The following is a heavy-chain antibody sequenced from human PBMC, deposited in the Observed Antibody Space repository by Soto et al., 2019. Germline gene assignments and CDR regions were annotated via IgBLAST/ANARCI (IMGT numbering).Heavy chain of an antibody. Sequence: PSETLSLTCSVSAGSISSNYWSWIRQPAGKRLEWVGRIYTSGSTNYNPSLKSRVTTSIDTSKNQFSLNLNSVTAADTAVYYCVRESPPGFNWFDPWGQGILVTVST. D-gene: IGHD3-10*01. J-gene: IGHJ5*02. CDR3: VRESPPGFNWFDP. CDR1: AGSISSNY. V-gene: IGHV4-4*07. CDR2: IYTSGST.